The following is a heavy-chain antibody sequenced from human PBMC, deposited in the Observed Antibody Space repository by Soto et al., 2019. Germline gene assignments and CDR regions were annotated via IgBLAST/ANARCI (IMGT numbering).Heavy chain of an antibody. Sequence: PSETLFLSCTGSGGSISSSSYYWGWIRPPPGKGLEWIGSIYYSGSTYYNPSLKSRVTISVDTSKNQFSLKLSSVTAADTAVYYCAVSYYDILTGYYWPYYYGMDVWGQGTTVTVSS. CDR1: GGSISSSSYY. CDR2: IYYSGST. J-gene: IGHJ6*02. CDR3: AVSYYDILTGYYWPYYYGMDV. D-gene: IGHD3-9*01. V-gene: IGHV4-39*01.